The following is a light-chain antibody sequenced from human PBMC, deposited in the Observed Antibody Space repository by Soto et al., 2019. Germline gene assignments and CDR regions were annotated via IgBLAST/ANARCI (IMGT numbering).Light chain of an antibody. CDR1: QNIVDF. CDR2: TAS. V-gene: IGKV1-39*01. J-gene: IGKJ1*01. Sequence: DILLTQSPSSLSASVGERVTITCRASQNIVDFLNWYQQTPGKAPKLLIHTASILETGVPDRFSGSGSGTDFSLTITSLRPEDSATYYCQQTYRSPQTFGQGTKVDIK. CDR3: QQTYRSPQT.